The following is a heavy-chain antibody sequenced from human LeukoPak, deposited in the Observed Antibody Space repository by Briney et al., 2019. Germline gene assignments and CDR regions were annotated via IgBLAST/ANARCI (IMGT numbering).Heavy chain of an antibody. CDR3: AKWDFDY. V-gene: IGHV3-30*18. CDR1: GFTFSGYG. J-gene: IGHJ4*02. Sequence: GRSLTLSCAASGFTFSGYGMHWVRQAPGKGLEWVAVISYDGSYKYYADSVQGRFTISRDNSKNTLYLQMNSLRPDDTAVYYCAKWDFDYWGQGTLVTVSS. CDR2: ISYDGSYK.